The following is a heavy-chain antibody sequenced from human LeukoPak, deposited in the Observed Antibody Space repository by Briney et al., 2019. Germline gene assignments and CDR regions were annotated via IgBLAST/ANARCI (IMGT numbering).Heavy chain of an antibody. V-gene: IGHV5-51*01. D-gene: IGHD3-10*01. CDR1: GSRFTTHW. CDR2: IYPGDSDT. CDR3: ARSYGSGSYSEF. Sequence: GESLQISFHGSGSRFTTHWIGWVRPVPGKGREWMGIIYPGDSDTRYSPSFQGQVTISADKSISTAYLQWSSLKASDTAMYYCARSYGSGSYSEFWGQGTLVTVSS. J-gene: IGHJ4*02.